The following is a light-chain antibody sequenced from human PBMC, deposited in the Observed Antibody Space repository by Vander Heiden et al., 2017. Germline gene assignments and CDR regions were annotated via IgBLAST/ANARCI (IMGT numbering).Light chain of an antibody. J-gene: IGKJ3*01. CDR2: GAS. CDR3: QQYGSSPLIT. Sequence: EIVLTQSPGTLSLSPRERATLSCRASPSVSSSYLAWYQQKPGQAPRLLIYGASSRAAGIPDRFSGSGSGTDFTLTISILEPEDFAVYYCQQYGSSPLITVGPGTKVDIK. CDR1: PSVSSSY. V-gene: IGKV3-20*01.